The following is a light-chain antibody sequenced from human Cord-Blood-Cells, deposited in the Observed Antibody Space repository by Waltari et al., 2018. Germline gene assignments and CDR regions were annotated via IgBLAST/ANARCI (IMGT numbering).Light chain of an antibody. CDR2: GKN. CDR1: SLSSYY. V-gene: IGLV3-19*01. Sequence: SSELTQDPAVSVAWGQTVRITCQGESLSSYYARWYQQKPGPAPVLVIYGKNNRPSGIPDRFSGSSSGNTASLTITGAQAEDEADYYCNSRDSSGNHWVFGGGTKLTVL. CDR3: NSRDSSGNHWV. J-gene: IGLJ3*02.